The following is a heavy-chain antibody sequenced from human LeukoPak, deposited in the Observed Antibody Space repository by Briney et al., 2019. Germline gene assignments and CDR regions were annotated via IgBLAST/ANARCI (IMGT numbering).Heavy chain of an antibody. V-gene: IGHV3-23*01. Sequence: GRSLRLSCAASGFTFSSYAMSWVRQAPGKGLEWVSAISGSGGSTYYADSVKGRFTISRDNSKNTLYLQMNSLRAEDTAVYYCAKGVLEWLSDYYMDVWGKGTTVTVSS. CDR1: GFTFSSYA. CDR3: AKGVLEWLSDYYMDV. CDR2: ISGSGGST. J-gene: IGHJ6*03. D-gene: IGHD3-3*01.